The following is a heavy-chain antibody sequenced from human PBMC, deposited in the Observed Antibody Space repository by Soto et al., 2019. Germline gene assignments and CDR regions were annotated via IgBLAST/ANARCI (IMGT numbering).Heavy chain of an antibody. D-gene: IGHD3-22*01. V-gene: IGHV4-38-2*01. CDR2: IYHTGNT. Sequence: NPSETLSLTCAVSGYSISRGFYWGWIRQSPGKGLEWIGSIYHTGNTYYNASLRSRVTISVDTSKNQFSLKLTSVTAADTAVYYCARNKMYYDHSGNYSLDGFDIWGRGTMLTVSS. J-gene: IGHJ3*02. CDR3: ARNKMYYDHSGNYSLDGFDI. CDR1: GYSISRGFY.